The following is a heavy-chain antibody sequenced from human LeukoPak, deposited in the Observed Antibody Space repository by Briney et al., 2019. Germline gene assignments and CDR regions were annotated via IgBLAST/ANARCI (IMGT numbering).Heavy chain of an antibody. CDR2: IHSSGST. CDR3: ARAVGSGSFQTYYYYMDV. Sequence: SETLSLTCTVSGGSISSNSYYWGWFRQPPGKALEGIGSIHSSGSTYYNPSLKSRVTISLDTSKNHFSLNLSSVTAADTAVYYCARAVGSGSFQTYYYYMDVWGKGTTVTISS. J-gene: IGHJ6*03. V-gene: IGHV4-39*07. D-gene: IGHD3-10*01. CDR1: GGSISSNSYY.